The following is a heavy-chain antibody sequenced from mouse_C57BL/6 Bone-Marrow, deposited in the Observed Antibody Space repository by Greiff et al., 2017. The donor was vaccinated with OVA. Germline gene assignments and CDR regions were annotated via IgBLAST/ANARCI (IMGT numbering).Heavy chain of an antibody. J-gene: IGHJ1*03. V-gene: IGHV1-82*01. Sequence: LVESGPELVKPGASVKISCKASGYAFSSSWMNWVKQRPGKGLEWIGRIYPGDGDTNYNGKFKGKATLTADKSSSTAYMQLSSLTSEDSAVYFCARVPYYYGSSYWYFDVWGTGTTVTVSS. CDR2: IYPGDGDT. CDR1: GYAFSSSW. CDR3: ARVPYYYGSSYWYFDV. D-gene: IGHD1-1*01.